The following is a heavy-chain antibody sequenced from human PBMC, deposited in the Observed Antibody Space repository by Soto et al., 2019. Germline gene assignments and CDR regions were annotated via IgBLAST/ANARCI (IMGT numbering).Heavy chain of an antibody. CDR3: AKSLSAIPGDS. CDR1: GFTFSSYW. V-gene: IGHV3-7*05. J-gene: IGHJ4*02. Sequence: EVQLVESGGGLVQSGGSLRLSCAASGFTFSSYWMSWVRQGPGKGPEWVANIKQDGSEIYYVDSVKGRFTISRDNAKSPLYLQITSLRAEDTAVYHCAKSLSAIPGDSWGQGTLVTVSS. D-gene: IGHD2-2*01. CDR2: IKQDGSEI.